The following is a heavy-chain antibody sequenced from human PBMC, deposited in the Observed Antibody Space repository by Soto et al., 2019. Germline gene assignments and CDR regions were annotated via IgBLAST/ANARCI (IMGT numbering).Heavy chain of an antibody. CDR2: IFSIYEK. V-gene: IGHV2-26*01. Sequence: QVTLKESGPVLVKLTETLTLICTVSGFSLSNARMCVSWIRQPPRKALEWLAHIFSIYEKSYSTSLKSRLTISKDTSKSQVVLTIKNMDPVDTATYYCAWLYENYYDSSGYYSGAFDIWAQGTMVTVSS. J-gene: IGHJ3*02. D-gene: IGHD3-22*01. CDR1: GFSLSNARMC. CDR3: AWLYENYYDSSGYYSGAFDI.